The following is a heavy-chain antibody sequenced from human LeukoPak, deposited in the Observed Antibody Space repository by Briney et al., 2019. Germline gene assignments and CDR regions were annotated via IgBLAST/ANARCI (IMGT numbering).Heavy chain of an antibody. D-gene: IGHD1-26*01. Sequence: SDTLSLTCTVSGASMSNYYWSWIRQSPEKGLEWLGFVFSRGTTNLNPSFKSRLIMSIDTSKNQFPLRLSSVTAADTAVYFCARSWAAKWELPGQFDSWGQGRLVSVSS. CDR3: ARSWAAKWELPGQFDS. CDR2: VFSRGTT. CDR1: GASMSNYY. V-gene: IGHV4-4*07. J-gene: IGHJ4*02.